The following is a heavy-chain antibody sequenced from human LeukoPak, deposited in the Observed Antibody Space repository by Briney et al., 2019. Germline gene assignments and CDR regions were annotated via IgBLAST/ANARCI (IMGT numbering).Heavy chain of an antibody. CDR3: AKKGGSSGRYDYFDY. J-gene: IGHJ4*02. CDR2: IDSKGATI. V-gene: IGHV3-23*01. D-gene: IGHD6-19*01. Sequence: GGSLRLSCAASGFTFSTYVMSWVRQAPGKGLEWVSTIDSKGATIYYADSLKGRFTISRDNSQNTLYLQMNSLRAEDTAVYYCAKKGGSSGRYDYFDYWGQGTLVTVSS. CDR1: GFTFSTYV.